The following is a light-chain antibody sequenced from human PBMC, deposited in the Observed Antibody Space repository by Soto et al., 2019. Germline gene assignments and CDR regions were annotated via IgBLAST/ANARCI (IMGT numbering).Light chain of an antibody. V-gene: IGLV2-14*01. J-gene: IGLJ2*01. CDR3: QTWGTGTVV. Sequence: QSALTQPASVSGSPGQSITISCTGTSSDIGGYNYVSWYQQHPGKAPKLMIYEVSHRPSGVSNRFSGSKSGNTASLTISGLQAEDEADYYCQTWGTGTVVFGGGTKLTVL. CDR2: EVS. CDR1: SSDIGGYNY.